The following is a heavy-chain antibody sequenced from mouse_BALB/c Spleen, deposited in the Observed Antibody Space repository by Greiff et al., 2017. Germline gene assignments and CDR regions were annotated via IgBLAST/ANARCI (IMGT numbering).Heavy chain of an antibody. Sequence: EVQLQESGGGLVQPGGSLRLSCATSGFTFTDYYMSWVRQPPGKALEWLGFIRNKANGYTTEYSASVKGRFTISRDNSQSILYLQMNTLRAEDSATYYCARDRDGTDYWGQGTLVTVSA. D-gene: IGHD4-1*01. CDR1: GFTFTDYY. CDR2: IRNKANGYTT. V-gene: IGHV7-3*02. CDR3: ARDRDGTDY. J-gene: IGHJ3*01.